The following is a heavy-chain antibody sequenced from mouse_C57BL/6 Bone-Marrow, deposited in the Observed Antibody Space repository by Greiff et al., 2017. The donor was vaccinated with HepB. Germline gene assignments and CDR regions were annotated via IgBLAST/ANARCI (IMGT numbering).Heavy chain of an antibody. CDR3: ARGMVYGYDGYFDY. Sequence: VKVVESGPGLVQPSQSLSITCTVSGFSLTSYGVHWVRQSPGKGLEWLGVIWSGGSTDYNAAFISRLSISKDNSKSQVFFKMNSLQADDTAIYYCARGMVYGYDGYFDYWGQGTTLTVSS. D-gene: IGHD2-2*01. CDR1: GFSLTSYG. J-gene: IGHJ2*01. V-gene: IGHV2-2*01. CDR2: IWSGGST.